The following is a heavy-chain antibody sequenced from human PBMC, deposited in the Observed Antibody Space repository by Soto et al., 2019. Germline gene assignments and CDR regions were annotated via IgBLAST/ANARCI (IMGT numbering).Heavy chain of an antibody. CDR1: GFTFSSYW. CDR3: ATIGDYVAFNI. CDR2: IKQDGSEK. J-gene: IGHJ3*02. Sequence: GGSLRLSCAASGFTFSSYWMSWVRQAPGKGLEWVANIKQDGSEKYYVDSVKGRVTISRDNAKNSLYLQMNSLRAEDTAVYYCATIGDYVAFNIWGQGTMVTVSS. V-gene: IGHV3-7*01. D-gene: IGHD4-17*01.